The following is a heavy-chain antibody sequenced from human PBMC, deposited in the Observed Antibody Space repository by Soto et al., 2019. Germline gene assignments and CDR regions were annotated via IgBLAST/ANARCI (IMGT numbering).Heavy chain of an antibody. J-gene: IGHJ3*02. Sequence: SETLSLTCTVSGGSISSSSYYWGWIRQPPGKGLEWIGSIYYSGSTYYNPSLKSRVTISVDTSKNQFSLKLSSVTAADTAVYYCASSQEQRFAFDIWGQGTMVTVSS. V-gene: IGHV4-39*01. CDR1: GGSISSSSYY. CDR2: IYYSGST. CDR3: ASSQEQRFAFDI.